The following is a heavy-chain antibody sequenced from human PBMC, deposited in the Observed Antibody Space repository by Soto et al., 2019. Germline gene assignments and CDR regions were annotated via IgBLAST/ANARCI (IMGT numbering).Heavy chain of an antibody. J-gene: IGHJ4*02. CDR3: AKNLPGTMYMRPDY. D-gene: IGHD3-10*02. CDR1: GFAFNTYG. V-gene: IGHV3-30*18. Sequence: QVQLVESGGGVVQPGRSLRLSCVASGFAFNTYGMHWVRQAPGKGLEWVAVIASDGSNRYYADSVKGRFTISRDNFKNSLFLQMDSLRLEVTAVYYCAKNLPGTMYMRPDYWGQGTLVSVSS. CDR2: IASDGSNR.